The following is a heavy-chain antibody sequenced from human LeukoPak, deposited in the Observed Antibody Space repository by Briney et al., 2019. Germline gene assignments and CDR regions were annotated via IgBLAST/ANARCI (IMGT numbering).Heavy chain of an antibody. D-gene: IGHD4-11*01. Sequence: GASLRLSCAASCFTFSSYTISWGRLAPGKGQELVSVIRGGAGSTYYADSVKGRFTISRDNSKNTLYLQMNSLRAEDTAVYYCAKVLVTTPGYYYYGMDVWGQGTTVTVS. CDR2: IRGGAGST. CDR3: AKVLVTTPGYYYYGMDV. V-gene: IGHV3-23*01. CDR1: CFTFSSYT. J-gene: IGHJ6*02.